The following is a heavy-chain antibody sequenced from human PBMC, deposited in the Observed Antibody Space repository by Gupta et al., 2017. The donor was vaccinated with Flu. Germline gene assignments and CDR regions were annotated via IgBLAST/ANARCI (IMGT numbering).Heavy chain of an antibody. V-gene: IGHV3-23*01. J-gene: IGHJ4*02. CDR2: ISGSGVTT. CDR1: ELTLSSYV. Sequence: EVQLLESGGGLGQPGGSLRLSCAATELTLSSYVMRGCRQTPGRGLELVPAISGSGVTTHYADSVKGRFTISRDNSKNTLYLQMNSLRAEDTAVYYCAKGDRGSGWAYWGQGTLVTVSS. D-gene: IGHD6-19*01. CDR3: AKGDRGSGWAY.